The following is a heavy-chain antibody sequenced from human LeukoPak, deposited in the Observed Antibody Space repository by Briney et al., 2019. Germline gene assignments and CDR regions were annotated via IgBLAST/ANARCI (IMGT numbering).Heavy chain of an antibody. V-gene: IGHV1-2*02. CDR3: ARDSGERGSGSYLIAH. CDR2: INPNSGGT. Sequence: VRQAPGQXLEWMGWINPNSGGTNYAQKFQGRVTMTRDTSISTAYMELSRPRSDDTAVYYCARDSGERGSGSYLIAHGGQGTLVTVSS. J-gene: IGHJ4*02. D-gene: IGHD3-10*01.